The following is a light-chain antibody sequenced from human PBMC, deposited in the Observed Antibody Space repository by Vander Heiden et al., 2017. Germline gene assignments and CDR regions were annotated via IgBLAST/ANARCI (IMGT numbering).Light chain of an antibody. Sequence: HITHSPSPLSASVAHRVTITSRASQSITTWLAWYQQKPGKAPKLLIYDASNLQSGVPSRFSGSGSGTDFSLTISSLQPDDFATYYCQQYSIDSPTFGQGTKVEI. V-gene: IGKV1-5*01. J-gene: IGKJ1*01. CDR2: DAS. CDR3: QQYSIDSPT. CDR1: QSITTW.